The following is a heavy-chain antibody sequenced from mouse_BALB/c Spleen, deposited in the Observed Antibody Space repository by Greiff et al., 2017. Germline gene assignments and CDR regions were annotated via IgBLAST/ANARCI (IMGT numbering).Heavy chain of an antibody. J-gene: IGHJ4*01. D-gene: IGHD2-1*01. Sequence: VQVVESGPGLVQPSQSLSITCTVSGFSLTSYGVHWVRQSPGKGLEWLGVIWSGGSTDYNAAFISRLSISKDNSKSQVFFKMNSLQANDTAIYYCARIGHGNYDAMDYWGQGTSVTVSS. CDR2: IWSGGST. CDR1: GFSLTSYG. V-gene: IGHV2-2*02. CDR3: ARIGHGNYDAMDY.